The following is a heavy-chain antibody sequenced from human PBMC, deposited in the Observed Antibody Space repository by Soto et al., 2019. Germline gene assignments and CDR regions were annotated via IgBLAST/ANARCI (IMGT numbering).Heavy chain of an antibody. V-gene: IGHV1-2*02. CDR2: MNAHSGST. Sequence: QAHLEQSGSVLKRPGASVKVSCKASGYIFSDYDINWLRQASGQGPEWMGWMNAHSGSTNFAQKFLGRVSMTRDTSISTAYMELFSLTSDDTAIYYCARAVYCGDDCYSYGMDVWGQGTTVTVSS. CDR1: GYIFSDYD. J-gene: IGHJ6*02. CDR3: ARAVYCGDDCYSYGMDV. D-gene: IGHD2-21*02.